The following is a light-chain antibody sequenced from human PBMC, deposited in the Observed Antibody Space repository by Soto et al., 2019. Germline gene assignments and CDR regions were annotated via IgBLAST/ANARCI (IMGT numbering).Light chain of an antibody. CDR2: AAS. Sequence: DIQLTQSPSFLSASVGDRVTITCRASQGIRNDLGWYEQKPGKAPKRLMYAASTLQSGVPSRFSGSGSGTDFTLTISSLQPEDVATYYCQKYNSAPWTFGQGIKVDIK. J-gene: IGKJ1*01. V-gene: IGKV1-27*01. CDR3: QKYNSAPWT. CDR1: QGIRND.